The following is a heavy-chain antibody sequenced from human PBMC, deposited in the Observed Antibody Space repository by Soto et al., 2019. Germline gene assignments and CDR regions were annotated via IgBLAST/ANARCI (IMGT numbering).Heavy chain of an antibody. CDR1: GGTFSSYT. Sequence: QVQLVQSGAEVKKPGSSVKVSCKASGGTFSSYTISWVRQAPGQGLEGMGRIIPILGIANYAQKFQGRVTITADKSTSTAYMELSSLRSEDTAVYYCARAWAVAGGYYFDYWGQGTLVTVSS. V-gene: IGHV1-69*02. J-gene: IGHJ4*02. CDR2: IIPILGIA. CDR3: ARAWAVAGGYYFDY. D-gene: IGHD6-19*01.